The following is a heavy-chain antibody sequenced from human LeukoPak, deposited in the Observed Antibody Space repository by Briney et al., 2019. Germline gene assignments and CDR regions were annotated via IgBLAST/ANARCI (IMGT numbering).Heavy chain of an antibody. CDR1: GFTFSSYA. CDR2: ISGSGGST. CDR3: AKAPRQYSSSWYNY. Sequence: PGGSLRLSCAASGFTFSSYAMSWVRQAPGKGLEWVSAISGSGGSTYYADSVKGRFTISRDNSKNTLYLQMNSLRAEDTAVYYCAKAPRQYSSSWYNYWGQGTLVTVSS. V-gene: IGHV3-23*01. J-gene: IGHJ4*02. D-gene: IGHD6-13*01.